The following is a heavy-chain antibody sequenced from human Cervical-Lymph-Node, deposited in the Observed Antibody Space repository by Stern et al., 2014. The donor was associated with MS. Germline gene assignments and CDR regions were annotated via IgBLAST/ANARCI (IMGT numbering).Heavy chain of an antibody. Sequence: VQLLESGAEAKAPGASMKVSCRASGYIFTDYYLQWVREAPGQGLEWLGWINPNSGGPNYAQNFQGRVTMTRDTSISTAYMELRWLGYADTAVYYCARGSGTAYDLRGDYWGQGTLVTVSS. CDR3: ARGSGTAYDLRGDY. D-gene: IGHD3-3*01. CDR1: GYIFTDYY. V-gene: IGHV1-2*02. J-gene: IGHJ4*01. CDR2: INPNSGGP.